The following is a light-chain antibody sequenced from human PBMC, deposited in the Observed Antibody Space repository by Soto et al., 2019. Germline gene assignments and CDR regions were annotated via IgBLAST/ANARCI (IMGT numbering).Light chain of an antibody. J-gene: IGKJ1*01. CDR1: QSIRSN. CDR2: GSS. V-gene: IGKV3-15*01. CDR3: QHYNDWPPWT. Sequence: EIVMTQSPGTLSVSPGERATLSCRASQSIRSNLAWYQQKPGQAPRLLIYGSSTRATGIPARFTGSGSGTEFTLTISSLQSEDFAVYYCQHYNDWPPWTFGQGTKVEIK.